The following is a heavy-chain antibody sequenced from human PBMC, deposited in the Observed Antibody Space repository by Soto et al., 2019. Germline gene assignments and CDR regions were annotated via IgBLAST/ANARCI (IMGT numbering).Heavy chain of an antibody. V-gene: IGHV4-4*07. CDR2: IYTSGST. J-gene: IGHJ4*02. D-gene: IGHD2-2*01. Sequence: PSETLSLTCTVSGGSISSYYWSWIRQPAGKGLEWIGRIYTSGSTNYNPSLKSRVTMSVDTSKNQFSLKLSSVTAADTAVYYCARSSSSTTIGGKYYFDYWGQGTLVTVS. CDR3: ARSSSSTTIGGKYYFDY. CDR1: GGSISSYY.